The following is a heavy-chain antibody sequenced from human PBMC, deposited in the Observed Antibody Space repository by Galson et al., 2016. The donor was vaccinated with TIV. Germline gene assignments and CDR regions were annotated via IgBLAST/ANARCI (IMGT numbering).Heavy chain of an antibody. CDR3: VKDMKGGNSPYYCYGLVG. CDR1: GFIFDDDA. V-gene: IGHV3-9*01. J-gene: IGHJ6*02. D-gene: IGHD4-23*01. Sequence: SLRLSCAASGFIFDDDAMHWVRQAPGKGLEWVSLISWDSGSTANADSVRGRFTISRDNAKNLLYVQITTLRVEDTALYYCVKDMKGGNSPYYCYGLVGWGQGTTVTVCS. CDR2: ISWDSGST.